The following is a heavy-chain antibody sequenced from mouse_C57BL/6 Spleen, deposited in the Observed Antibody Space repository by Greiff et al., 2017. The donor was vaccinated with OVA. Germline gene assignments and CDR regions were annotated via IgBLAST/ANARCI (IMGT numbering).Heavy chain of an antibody. CDR1: GFTFSDYY. V-gene: IGHV5-16*01. D-gene: IGHD1-1*01. Sequence: EVMLVESEGGLVQPGSSMKLSCTASGFTFSDYYMAWVRQVPEKGLEWVANINYDGSSTYYLDSLKSRFIISRDNAKNILYLQMSSLKSEDTATYYCARYYYGSSYGFAYWGQGTLVTVSA. J-gene: IGHJ3*01. CDR3: ARYYYGSSYGFAY. CDR2: INYDGSST.